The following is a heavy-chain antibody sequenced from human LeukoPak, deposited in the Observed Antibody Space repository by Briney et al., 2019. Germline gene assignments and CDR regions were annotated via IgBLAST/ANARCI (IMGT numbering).Heavy chain of an antibody. Sequence: GGSLRLSCVTSGFMFSSYGMHWVRRAPGKGVEWVAFTQSDGYGKDYRDSVKGRFTISRDNSKNTLYLQMNFLRAEDTALYYCGKHDSASDYWGQGTLVTVSS. J-gene: IGHJ4*02. V-gene: IGHV3-30*02. CDR1: GFMFSSYG. CDR3: GKHDSASDY. D-gene: IGHD1-26*01. CDR2: TQSDGYGK.